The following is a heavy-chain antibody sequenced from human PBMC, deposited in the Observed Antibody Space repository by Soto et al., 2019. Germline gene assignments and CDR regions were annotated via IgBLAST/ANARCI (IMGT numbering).Heavy chain of an antibody. V-gene: IGHV2-5*02. Sequence: SGPTLVNPTQTLTLTCTFSAFSLSTGGVGVGWIRQPPGKALEWLALIYWDDDKRYSPSLRSRLTITKDTSKNQVVLTMTNMDPVDTATYYCIQSRCGGDCLQSYASYYYSGMDVWGQGITVTV. CDR3: IQSRCGGDCLQSYASYYYSGMDV. CDR2: IYWDDDK. CDR1: AFSLSTGGVG. D-gene: IGHD2-21*02. J-gene: IGHJ6*02.